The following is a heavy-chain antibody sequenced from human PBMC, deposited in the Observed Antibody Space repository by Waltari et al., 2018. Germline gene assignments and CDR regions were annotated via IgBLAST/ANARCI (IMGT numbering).Heavy chain of an antibody. CDR2: IYTSGST. J-gene: IGHJ4*02. D-gene: IGHD6-13*01. V-gene: IGHV4-4*07. Sequence: QVQLQESGPGLVKPSETLYLTCTDHGGSISSYYWNWTRQPAGKGLEWIGRIYTSGSTNYNPSLKSRVTMSVDTSKNQFSLKLSSVTAADTAVYYCAREGGIAAAGTYPFDYWGQGTLVTVSS. CDR1: GGSISSYY. CDR3: AREGGIAAAGTYPFDY.